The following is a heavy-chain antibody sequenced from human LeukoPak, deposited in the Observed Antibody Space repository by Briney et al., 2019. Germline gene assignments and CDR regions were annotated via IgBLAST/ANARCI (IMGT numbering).Heavy chain of an antibody. V-gene: IGHV3-30-3*01. Sequence: GRSLRLSCAASGFTFSSYAMHWVRQAPGKGLEWVAVISYDGSNKYYADSVKGRFTISRDSSKNTLYLQMNSLRAEDTAIYYCAKVREAYTVVVTAMPFYFDYWGQGTLVTVSS. D-gene: IGHD2-21*02. CDR1: GFTFSSYA. CDR2: ISYDGSNK. CDR3: AKVREAYTVVVTAMPFYFDY. J-gene: IGHJ4*02.